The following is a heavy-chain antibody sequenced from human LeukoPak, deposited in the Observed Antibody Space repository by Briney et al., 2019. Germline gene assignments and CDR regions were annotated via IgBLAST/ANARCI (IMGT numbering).Heavy chain of an antibody. CDR3: TKDARVKTTVRSNYFDY. V-gene: IGHV3-9*01. D-gene: IGHD4-17*01. Sequence: GGSLRLSCAASGFNFDDYAMHWLRQPPGKGLEWVSGISWNGGSIGYADSVKGRFTISRDNAKNSLYLQMYGLRAEDTAFYYCTKDARVKTTVRSNYFDYWGQGTLLTVSS. J-gene: IGHJ4*02. CDR1: GFNFDDYA. CDR2: ISWNGGSI.